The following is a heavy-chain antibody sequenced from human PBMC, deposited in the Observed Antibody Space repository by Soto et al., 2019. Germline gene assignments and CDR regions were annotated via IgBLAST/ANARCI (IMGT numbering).Heavy chain of an antibody. CDR2: ISYDGSNT. D-gene: IGHD3-22*01. J-gene: IGHJ4*02. CDR3: AKDTYYHDSSGYYIFDY. Sequence: QVQLVESGGGVVQPGRSLRLSCAASGFTFNSYGMHWVRQAPGKGLEWVARISYDGSNTNYVESVKGQFTISRDNSKHTVYLQMNSLRAEVTAVYYCAKDTYYHDSSGYYIFDYWGQGTLVSVSS. CDR1: GFTFNSYG. V-gene: IGHV3-30*18.